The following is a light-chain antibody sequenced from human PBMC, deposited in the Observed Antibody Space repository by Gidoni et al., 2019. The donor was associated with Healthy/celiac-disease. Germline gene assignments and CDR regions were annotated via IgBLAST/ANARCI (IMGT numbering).Light chain of an antibody. CDR1: QSISSY. CDR2: AAS. J-gene: IGKJ2*01. V-gene: IGKV1-39*01. CDR3: QQSYSTPYT. Sequence: DIQMTQSPSSLSAAVGDRVTITGRASQSISSYLNWYQQKPGKAPKLLFYAASSLQSGVPSRFSGSGSVTDFTLTISSLQPEDFAPYYCQQSYSTPYTFXQXTKLEIK.